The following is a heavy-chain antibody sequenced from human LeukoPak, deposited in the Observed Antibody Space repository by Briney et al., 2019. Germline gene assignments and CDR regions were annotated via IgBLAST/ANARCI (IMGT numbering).Heavy chain of an antibody. Sequence: PSETLSLTCAVYGGSFSGFSWTWIRQPPGKGLEWIGEINHSGGTNHNPSLMSRVIMSGDTSKNQFSLKVSSVTAADTAVYYCARKGSGSYYYYFDYWGQGTLVTVSS. CDR2: INHSGGT. D-gene: IGHD3-10*01. V-gene: IGHV4-34*01. CDR1: GGSFSGFS. CDR3: ARKGSGSYYYYFDY. J-gene: IGHJ4*02.